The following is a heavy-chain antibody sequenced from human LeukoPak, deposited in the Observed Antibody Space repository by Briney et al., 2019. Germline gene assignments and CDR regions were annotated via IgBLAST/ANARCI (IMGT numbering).Heavy chain of an antibody. D-gene: IGHD1-7*01. CDR1: GGSISSSSYY. CDR3: ARHRINNWTYGGWFDP. J-gene: IGHJ5*02. Sequence: PADTLSLTCTVSGGSISSSSYYWGWIRHPPGYALECIGTIYYSGSTYYNPSLKSRVTISVDTSKNQFSLKLSSVTAADTAVYYCARHRINNWTYGGWFDPWGQGTLVTVSS. V-gene: IGHV4-39*01. CDR2: IYYSGST.